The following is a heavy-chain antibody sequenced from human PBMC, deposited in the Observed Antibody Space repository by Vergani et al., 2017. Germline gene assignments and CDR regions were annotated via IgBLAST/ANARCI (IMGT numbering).Heavy chain of an antibody. V-gene: IGHV1-69*01. D-gene: IGHD6-13*01. J-gene: IGHJ6*02. CDR1: GGTFSSYA. CDR3: ARGLIAAAANYYYYGMDV. CDR2: IIPIFGTA. Sequence: QVQLVQSGAEAKKPGSSVKVSCKASGGTFSSYAISWVRQAPGQGLEWMGGIIPIFGTANYAQKFQGRVTITADESTSTAYMELSSLRSEDTAVYYCARGLIAAAANYYYYGMDVWGQGTTVTVSS.